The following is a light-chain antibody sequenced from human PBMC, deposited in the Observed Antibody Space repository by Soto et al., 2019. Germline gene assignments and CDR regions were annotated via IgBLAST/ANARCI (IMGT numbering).Light chain of an antibody. CDR3: QQSYSTPRT. V-gene: IGKV1-39*01. CDR1: QSISSY. CDR2: AAS. Sequence: IPMTQSPSTLSASVGDRVTITCRASQSISSYLNWYQQKPGKAPKLLIYAASSLQSGVPSRFSGSVSGTDFTLTISSLQPEDFATYYCQQSYSTPRTFGQGTKVDI. J-gene: IGKJ1*01.